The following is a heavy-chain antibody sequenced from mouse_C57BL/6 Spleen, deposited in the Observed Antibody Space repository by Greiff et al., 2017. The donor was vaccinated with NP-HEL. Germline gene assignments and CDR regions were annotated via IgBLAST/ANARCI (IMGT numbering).Heavy chain of an antibody. CDR2: INPGSGGT. CDR3: ARPYSNSAWFAY. D-gene: IGHD2-5*01. Sequence: QVQLQQSGAELVRPGTSVKVSCKASGYAFTNYLIEWVKQRPGQGLEWIGVINPGSGGTNYNEKFKGKATLTADKSSSTAYMQLGSLTSEDSAVYFCARPYSNSAWFAYWGQGTLVTVSA. CDR1: GYAFTNYL. V-gene: IGHV1-54*01. J-gene: IGHJ3*01.